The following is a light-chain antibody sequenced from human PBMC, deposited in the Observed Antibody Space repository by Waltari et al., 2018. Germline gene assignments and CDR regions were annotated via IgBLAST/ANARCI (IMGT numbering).Light chain of an antibody. CDR2: QAS. J-gene: IGKJ2*01. CDR3: QQYHNFPYT. Sequence: DIQMTQSPSTLSASAGDRVTITCRASQHISNWLAWYQQKAGKAPELLIYQASNLASGVPSRFSGSGSGTEFTLSISSLQPDDFASYFCQQYHNFPYTFGQGTKLEI. V-gene: IGKV1-5*03. CDR1: QHISNW.